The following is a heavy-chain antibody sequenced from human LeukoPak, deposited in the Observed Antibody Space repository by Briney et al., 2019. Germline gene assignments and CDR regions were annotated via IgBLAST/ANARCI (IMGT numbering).Heavy chain of an antibody. CDR2: IKKDGSDQ. D-gene: IGHD3-22*01. V-gene: IGHV3-7*05. CDR3: TTYYDSGPSKV. J-gene: IGHJ4*02. Sequence: PGRSLRLSCAASGFTFSSYWMTWVRQAPGKGLEWVANIKKDGSDQYYGDSVKGRFTISRDNTKNSLFLQMNSLRAEDTAMYYCTTYYDSGPSKVWGQGTLVTVSS. CDR1: GFTFSSYW.